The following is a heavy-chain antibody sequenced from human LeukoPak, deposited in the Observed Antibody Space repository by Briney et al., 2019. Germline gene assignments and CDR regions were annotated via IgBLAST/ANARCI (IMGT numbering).Heavy chain of an antibody. D-gene: IGHD2-21*02. Sequence: ASVKVSCKASGYTFASYYMHWVRQAPGQGLEWMGIINHSGGSTSYAQKFQGRVTMTRDTSTSTVYMELSSLRSEDTAVYYCAGDRGSKRVAYCGGDCYIGYFDLWGRGTLVTVSS. J-gene: IGHJ2*01. CDR2: INHSGGST. V-gene: IGHV1-46*01. CDR1: GYTFASYY. CDR3: AGDRGSKRVAYCGGDCYIGYFDL.